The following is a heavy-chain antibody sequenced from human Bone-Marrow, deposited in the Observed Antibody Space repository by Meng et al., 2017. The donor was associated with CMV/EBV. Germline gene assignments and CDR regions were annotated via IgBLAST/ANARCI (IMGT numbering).Heavy chain of an antibody. CDR1: GGSFSGYY. J-gene: IGHJ4*02. CDR2: INHSGST. D-gene: IGHD2-2*02. Sequence: SETLSLTCAVDGGSFSGYYWSWIRQPPGKGLEWIGEINHSGSTAYNPSLKSRVTITVDTSKNQFSLKLSSVTAADTAVYYCARARLGYCSSTSCYTYDYWGQGTLVTVSS. CDR3: ARARLGYCSSTSCYTYDY. V-gene: IGHV4-34*01.